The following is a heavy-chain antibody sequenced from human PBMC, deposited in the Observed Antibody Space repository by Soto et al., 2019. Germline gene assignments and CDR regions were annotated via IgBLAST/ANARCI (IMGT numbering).Heavy chain of an antibody. J-gene: IGHJ4*02. CDR1: GGSFSGYY. D-gene: IGHD4-17*01. Sequence: QVQLQQWGAGLLKPSETLSLTCAVYGGSFSGYYWSWIRQPPGKGLEWIGEINHSGSTNYNPSLKSRVTISVDTSKNQFSLKLSSVTAADTAVYYCARGDYGDYVISYWGQGTLVTASS. CDR3: ARGDYGDYVISY. CDR2: INHSGST. V-gene: IGHV4-34*01.